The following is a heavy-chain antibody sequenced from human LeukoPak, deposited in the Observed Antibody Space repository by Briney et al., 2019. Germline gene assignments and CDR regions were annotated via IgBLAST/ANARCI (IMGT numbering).Heavy chain of an antibody. CDR1: AGSFSGYY. J-gene: IGHJ6*04. CDR2: INRSGST. Sequence: SETLSLTCGVYAGSFSGYYWNWIRQPPGKGLEWIGEINRSGSTNYNPSLKSRVSISVDTTKKQITLKLSSVTAADTAVYYCARGRDLWFGDTEGYGMDVWGNGTTVTVSS. CDR3: ARGRDLWFGDTEGYGMDV. V-gene: IGHV4-34*01. D-gene: IGHD3-10*01.